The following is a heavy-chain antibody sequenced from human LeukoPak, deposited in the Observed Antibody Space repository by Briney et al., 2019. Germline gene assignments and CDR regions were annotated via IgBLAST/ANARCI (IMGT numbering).Heavy chain of an antibody. CDR1: GFTFSNAW. Sequence: GGSLRLSCAASGFTFSNAWMSRVRQAPGKGLEWVANIKKDGSEKYYVDSVKGRFTISRDNAKNSLYLQMNSLRAEDTALYYCARDVSGPDYWGQGTLVTVSS. D-gene: IGHD6-25*01. V-gene: IGHV3-7*04. CDR2: IKKDGSEK. J-gene: IGHJ4*02. CDR3: ARDVSGPDY.